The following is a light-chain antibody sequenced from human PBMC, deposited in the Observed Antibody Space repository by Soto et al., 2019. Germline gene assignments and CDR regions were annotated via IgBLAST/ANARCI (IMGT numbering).Light chain of an antibody. CDR2: GAY. CDR1: QSVSSSF. V-gene: IGKV3-20*01. J-gene: IGKJ1*01. Sequence: EIMLTQSPGTLSLSPGERATLSCRASQSVSSSFLAWYQQKPGQAPRLLIYGAYIRATGIPDRFSGSGSGKDFTLTISRLEPEDFAMYLCQHYGRSLWTFGQGTKVEIK. CDR3: QHYGRSLWT.